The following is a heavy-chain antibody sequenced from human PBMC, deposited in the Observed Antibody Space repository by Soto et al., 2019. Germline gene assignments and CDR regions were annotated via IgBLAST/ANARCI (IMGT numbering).Heavy chain of an antibody. V-gene: IGHV3-73*02. D-gene: IGHD6-19*01. Sequence: EVQLVESGGGLVQPGGSLKLSCAASGFSFSDSVMHWVRQASGKGLEWVGRIRSKGNNYATAYAASMNGRFTISRDDSKSTTYLQMSSLKTEDTAVYYCTSHGDFIGWLPDHWGPGTLVTVSS. CDR3: TSHGDFIGWLPDH. J-gene: IGHJ4*02. CDR1: GFSFSDSV. CDR2: IRSKGNNYAT.